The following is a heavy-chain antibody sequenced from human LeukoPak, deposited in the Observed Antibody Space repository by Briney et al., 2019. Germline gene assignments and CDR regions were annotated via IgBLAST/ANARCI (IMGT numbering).Heavy chain of an antibody. Sequence: GGSLRLSCAASGFTFSSYSMNWVRQAPGKGLEWVSYISSSSSTIYYADSVKGRFTISRDNAKNSLYLQMNSLRAEDTAVYYCARSPPSSPRLIAVAGTFDYWGQGTLVTVSS. CDR3: ARSPPSSPRLIAVAGTFDY. D-gene: IGHD6-19*01. V-gene: IGHV3-48*04. J-gene: IGHJ4*02. CDR1: GFTFSSYS. CDR2: ISSSSSTI.